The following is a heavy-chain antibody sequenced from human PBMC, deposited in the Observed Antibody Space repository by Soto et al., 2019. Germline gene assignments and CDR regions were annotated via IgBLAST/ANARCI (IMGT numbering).Heavy chain of an antibody. D-gene: IGHD4-17*01. CDR3: ARVNDYGAKRYYFDY. Sequence: SETLSLTCAVYGGSFSGYYWSWIRQPPGKGLEWIGEINHSGSTNYNPSLKSRVTISVDTSKNQFSLKLSSVTAADTAVYYCARVNDYGAKRYYFDYWGQGTLLTVSS. CDR2: INHSGST. V-gene: IGHV4-34*01. CDR1: GGSFSGYY. J-gene: IGHJ4*02.